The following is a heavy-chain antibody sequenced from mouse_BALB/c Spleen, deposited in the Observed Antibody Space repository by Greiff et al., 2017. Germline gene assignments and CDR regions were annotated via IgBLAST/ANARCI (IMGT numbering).Heavy chain of an antibody. Sequence: EVKLVESGGGLVQPKGSLKLSCAASGFTFNTYAMNWVRQAPGKGLEWVACIRSKSNNYATYYADSVKDRFTISRDDSQSMLYLQMNNLKTEDTAMYYCVRRGDYYGSSFYAMDYWGQGTSVTVAS. CDR3: VRRGDYYGSSFYAMDY. D-gene: IGHD1-1*01. CDR1: GFTFNTYA. CDR2: IRSKSNNYAT. J-gene: IGHJ4*01. V-gene: IGHV10-1*02.